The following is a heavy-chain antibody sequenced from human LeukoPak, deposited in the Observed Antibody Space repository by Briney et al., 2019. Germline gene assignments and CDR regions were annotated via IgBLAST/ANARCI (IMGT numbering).Heavy chain of an antibody. D-gene: IGHD2-15*01. V-gene: IGHV3-21*01. CDR2: ISSSSSYI. J-gene: IGHJ3*02. CDR3: ARALVVVVAATHGFDI. Sequence: GGSLRLSCAVSGFTVSSYYMSWVRQAPGKGLEWVSSISSSSSYIYYADSVKGRFTISRDNAKNSLYLQMNSLRAEDTAVYYCARALVVVVAATHGFDIWGQGTMVTVSS. CDR1: GFTVSSYY.